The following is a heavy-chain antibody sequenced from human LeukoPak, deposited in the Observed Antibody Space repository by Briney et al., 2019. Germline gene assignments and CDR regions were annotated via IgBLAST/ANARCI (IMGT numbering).Heavy chain of an antibody. D-gene: IGHD3-10*01. J-gene: IGHJ4*02. CDR3: ARPYGSGSYYNLFDY. Sequence: PGESLKISCKGSGYSFTSYWIGWVRQMPGKGLEWMGIIYPGDSDTRYSPSFQGQVTISADKSISTAYLQWSSLKASDTAMYYCARPYGSGSYYNLFDYWGQGTLVTVSS. CDR1: GYSFTSYW. CDR2: IYPGDSDT. V-gene: IGHV5-51*01.